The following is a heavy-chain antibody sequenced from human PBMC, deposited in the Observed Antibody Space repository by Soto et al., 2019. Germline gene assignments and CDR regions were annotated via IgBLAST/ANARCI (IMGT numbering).Heavy chain of an antibody. D-gene: IGHD5-12*01. CDR2: ISAYNGNT. V-gene: IGHV1-18*01. J-gene: IGHJ6*03. CDR3: ARDFSIVATTVYYYYYYYMDV. Sequence: ASVKVSCTASGYTFTSYGISWVRQAPGQGLEWMGWISAYNGNTNYAQKLQGRVTMTTDTSTSTAYMELRSLRSDDTAVYYCARDFSIVATTVYYYYYYYMDVWGKGTTVTVSS. CDR1: GYTFTSYG.